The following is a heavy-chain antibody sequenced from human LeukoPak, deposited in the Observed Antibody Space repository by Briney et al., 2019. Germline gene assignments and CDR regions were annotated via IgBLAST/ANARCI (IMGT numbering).Heavy chain of an antibody. Sequence: GGSLRLSCAASGFTVGSNYMSWVRQAPGKGLEWVSVIYSGGSTYYADSVKGRFTISRDNSKNTLYLQMNSLRAEDTAVYYCARDWASTGIYGMDVWGQGTTVTVSS. J-gene: IGHJ6*02. CDR3: ARDWASTGIYGMDV. CDR1: GFTVGSNY. CDR2: IYSGGST. V-gene: IGHV3-66*01. D-gene: IGHD4-11*01.